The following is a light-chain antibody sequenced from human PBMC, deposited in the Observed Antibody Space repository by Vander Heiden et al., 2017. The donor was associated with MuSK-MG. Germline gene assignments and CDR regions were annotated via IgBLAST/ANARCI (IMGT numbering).Light chain of an antibody. CDR3: QQSDSTPIT. V-gene: IGKV1-39*01. J-gene: IGKJ4*01. Sequence: DIQMTQSPSSLSASVGDRVTITCRASQSISRNLNWYQQKPGKAPKVLIYGASSLRSGVPSRFSGSGSGTDFTLTINRLQPEEFATYYCQQSDSTPITFGGGTKVEI. CDR2: GAS. CDR1: QSISRN.